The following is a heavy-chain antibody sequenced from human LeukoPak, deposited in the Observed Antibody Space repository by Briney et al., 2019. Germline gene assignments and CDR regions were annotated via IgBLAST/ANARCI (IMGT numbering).Heavy chain of an antibody. V-gene: IGHV4-61*08. D-gene: IGHD3-10*01. J-gene: IGHJ5*02. Sequence: PSETLSLTCTVSGASVGSAGSHWMWIRQPPGKGLEHIGNIHRTGSTDYKPSLRSRVTISVDTSNNHFSLTLRSVTAADTAVYYCASLAEGESGRGSWGQGTFVTVSS. CDR3: ASLAEGESGRGS. CDR2: IHRTGST. CDR1: GASVGSAGSH.